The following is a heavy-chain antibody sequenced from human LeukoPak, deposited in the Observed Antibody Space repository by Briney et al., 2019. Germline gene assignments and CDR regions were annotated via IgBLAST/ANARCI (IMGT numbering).Heavy chain of an antibody. CDR3: ARDNGGYYYPNWCFDF. Sequence: GGSVRLSCAASGCRFSDYAMHWVRQAAAKGREGVALVSYDGNNQYLADSVKGRFTISRDNSKNTLYLQMNSLRAEDTAVYYCARDNGGYYYPNWCFDFWGRGTLVTVSS. D-gene: IGHD2-8*01. J-gene: IGHJ2*01. CDR2: VSYDGNNQ. CDR1: GCRFSDYA. V-gene: IGHV3-30*03.